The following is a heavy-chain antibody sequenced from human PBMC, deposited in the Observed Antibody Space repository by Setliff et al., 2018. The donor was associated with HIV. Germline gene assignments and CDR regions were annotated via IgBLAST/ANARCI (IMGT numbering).Heavy chain of an antibody. Sequence: SETLSLTCDVYGGSFSGYYWSWIRQPPGKGLEWIGYIYYSGSTNYNPSLKSRVTISVHTSKNQFSLKLSSVTAADTAVYYCRFTGREGAAAGEDLPYVEDVVEDVWGQGATVTVSS. V-gene: IGHV4-59*12. CDR1: GGSFSGYY. J-gene: IGHJ6*02. CDR2: IYYSGST. D-gene: IGHD6-13*01. CDR3: RFTGREGAAAGEDLPYVEDVVEDV.